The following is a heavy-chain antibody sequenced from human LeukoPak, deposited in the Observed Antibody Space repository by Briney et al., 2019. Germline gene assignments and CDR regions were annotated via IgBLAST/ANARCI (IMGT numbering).Heavy chain of an antibody. CDR3: ARTYFSREGHSIFDS. V-gene: IGHV3-7*01. CDR2: IQEDGSDK. D-gene: IGHD2-21*01. CDR1: GFTFSTYW. J-gene: IGHJ4*02. Sequence: PGGSLRHSCEVSGFTFSTYWMTWVRQAPGKGLEWVANIQEDGSDKYYVDSVKGRFTISRDNAKNSLYLQMNSLRAEDTAVYYCARTYFSREGHSIFDSWGQGTLVTVSS.